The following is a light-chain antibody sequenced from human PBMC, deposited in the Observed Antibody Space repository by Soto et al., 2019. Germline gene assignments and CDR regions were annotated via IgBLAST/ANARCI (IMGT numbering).Light chain of an antibody. Sequence: DIQVTQSPSSLSASVGDRVTITCRASQTIGSHLNWYQQKPGTAPNLLIYGASSLQGGVPSRFSVSGSGTDFTLTISTLQPEDFATYYCLQTYSLPVAFGGGTKVEIK. J-gene: IGKJ4*01. CDR3: LQTYSLPVA. CDR1: QTIGSH. V-gene: IGKV1-39*01. CDR2: GAS.